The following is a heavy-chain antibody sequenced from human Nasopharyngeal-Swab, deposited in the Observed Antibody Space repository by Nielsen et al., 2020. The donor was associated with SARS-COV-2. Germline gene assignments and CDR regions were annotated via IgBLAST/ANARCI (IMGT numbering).Heavy chain of an antibody. Sequence: SETLSLTCAVYGGSFNGYYWSWIRQSPGKGLKCIGEINHSGSTNYNPSLKSRVTISVDTSKTQFSLKLSSVTAADTAVYYCARGSTMNGYYGMDVWGQGTTVTVSS. V-gene: IGHV4-34*01. D-gene: IGHD3-22*01. J-gene: IGHJ6*02. CDR2: INHSGST. CDR3: ARGSTMNGYYGMDV. CDR1: GGSFNGYY.